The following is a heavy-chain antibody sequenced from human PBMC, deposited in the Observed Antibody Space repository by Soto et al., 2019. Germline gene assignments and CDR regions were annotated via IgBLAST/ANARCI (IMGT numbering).Heavy chain of an antibody. CDR1: GGSISSYY. Sequence: QVQLQESGPGLVKPSETLSLTCTVSGGSISSYYWSWIRQPPGKGLEWFGYIYYSGNTNYNPTLKGRVTMPVDASKNQFSLNLSSVTAPDKPVYYCAREGMDTSRSYGMDVWGQGTSVTVSS. D-gene: IGHD2-2*01. J-gene: IGHJ6*02. V-gene: IGHV4-59*01. CDR2: IYYSGNT. CDR3: AREGMDTSRSYGMDV.